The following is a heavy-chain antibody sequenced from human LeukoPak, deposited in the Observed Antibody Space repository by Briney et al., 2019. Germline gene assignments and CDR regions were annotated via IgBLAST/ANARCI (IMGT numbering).Heavy chain of an antibody. J-gene: IGHJ3*02. D-gene: IGHD7-27*01. V-gene: IGHV1-69*13. CDR1: GGTFSSYA. CDR3: ARELGKSPPAPLDAFDI. Sequence: SVNVSCKASGGTFSSYAISWVRQAPGQGLEWMGGIIPIFGTANYAQKFQGRVTITADESTSTAYMELSSLRSEDTAVYYCARELGKSPPAPLDAFDIWGQGTMVTVSS. CDR2: IIPIFGTA.